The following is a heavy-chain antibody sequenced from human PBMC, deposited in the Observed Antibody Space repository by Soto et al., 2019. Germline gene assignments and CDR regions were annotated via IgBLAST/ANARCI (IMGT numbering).Heavy chain of an antibody. CDR3: ARWAGQVRDYGGPFDY. Sequence: ASVKVSCKASGERFNTYGISWVRQAPGQGLEWMGWISTYNTNTNYAPKFQGRLLLTTDTSTTTVHMELRSLRPDDTAVYYCARWAGQVRDYGGPFDYRGQGTLVTVSS. CDR2: ISTYNTNT. CDR1: GERFNTYG. J-gene: IGHJ4*02. D-gene: IGHD4-17*01. V-gene: IGHV1-18*04.